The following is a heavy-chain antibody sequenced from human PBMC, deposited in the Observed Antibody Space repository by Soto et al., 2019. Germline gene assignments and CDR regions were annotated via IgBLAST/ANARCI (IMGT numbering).Heavy chain of an antibody. CDR2: IYYSGRT. D-gene: IGHD2-21*02. Sequence: QVQLQESGPGLVKPSQTLSLTCTVSGGSISSGGYYWSWIRQHPGKGLEWIGYIYYSGRTYYNPSLKSRVTISVDTYKNQFSLKLSSVTAADTAVYYCARGVTYDLPGGGMDVWGQGTTVTVSS. V-gene: IGHV4-31*03. CDR3: ARGVTYDLPGGGMDV. CDR1: GGSISSGGYY. J-gene: IGHJ6*02.